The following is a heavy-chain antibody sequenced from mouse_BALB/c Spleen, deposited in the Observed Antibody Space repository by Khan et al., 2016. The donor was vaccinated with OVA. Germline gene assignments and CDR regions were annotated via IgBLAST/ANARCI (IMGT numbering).Heavy chain of an antibody. D-gene: IGHD2-14*01. Sequence: QIQLVQSGPELKKPGETVKISCKASGFTFTNYGMNWVKQAPGKGLKWMGWINTYTGEPTYADDFKGRFAFSLETSASTAYLQINNLKTEDMATYFCARTYYRYDLYFDVWGAGTTVTVSS. J-gene: IGHJ1*01. CDR2: INTYTGEP. V-gene: IGHV9-1*02. CDR1: GFTFTNYG. CDR3: ARTYYRYDLYFDV.